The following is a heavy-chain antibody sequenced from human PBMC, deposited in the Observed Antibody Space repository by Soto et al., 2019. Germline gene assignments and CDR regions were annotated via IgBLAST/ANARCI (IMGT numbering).Heavy chain of an antibody. J-gene: IGHJ6*01. CDR2: IYYSGIT. CDR1: GGSVSSGSYY. Sequence: QVQLQESGPGLVKPSETLSLTCTVSGGSVSSGSYYWSWFRQPPGKGLEWIGYIYYSGITNYNPSHASLMTTSVASSKKQSSLKLSSVTAADRAVYYGAKRWCYPSCYDMDVWGQGTTVTPSS. D-gene: IGHD2-15*01. CDR3: AKRWCYPSCYDMDV. V-gene: IGHV4-61*01.